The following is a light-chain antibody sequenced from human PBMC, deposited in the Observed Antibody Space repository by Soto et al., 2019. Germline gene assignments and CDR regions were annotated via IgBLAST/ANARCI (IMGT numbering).Light chain of an antibody. CDR2: DAS. V-gene: IGKV1-5*01. Sequence: DFQMTQSPSTLSASVGDRVTITCRASQSISSWLAWYQQKPGKAPKLLIYDASSLESGVPSRFSGSGSGTEFTLTISSRQPDDFATYYCQQYNSYSPYTFGQGTKLEIK. CDR3: QQYNSYSPYT. J-gene: IGKJ2*01. CDR1: QSISSW.